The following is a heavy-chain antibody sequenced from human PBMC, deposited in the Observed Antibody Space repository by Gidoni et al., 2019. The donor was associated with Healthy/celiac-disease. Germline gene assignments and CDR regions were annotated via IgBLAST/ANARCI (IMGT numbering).Heavy chain of an antibody. CDR2: ISYDGSNK. D-gene: IGHD3-16*01. V-gene: IGHV3-30-3*01. CDR1: GFPFSSYA. CDR3: AREGSYGRRFDY. J-gene: IGHJ4*02. Sequence: QVQLVESGGGVVQPGRSLRLSCAASGFPFSSYAMPWVRQAPGNGLEWVAVISYDGSNKYYADSVKGRFTISRDNSKNTLYLQMNSRRAEDTAVYYCAREGSYGRRFDYWGQGTLVTVSS.